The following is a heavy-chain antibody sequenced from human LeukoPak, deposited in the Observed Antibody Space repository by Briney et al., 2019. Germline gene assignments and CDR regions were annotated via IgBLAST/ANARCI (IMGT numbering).Heavy chain of an antibody. Sequence: SETLSLACTVSGFSISNDYYWTWLRQPPGKGLEWIGGIYHSGTTYYNPSFRGRVSISLDTSKTQFSLKLSSVTAADTAVYYCARGKAYSGSYYGIFDYWGQGTLVTVSS. CDR3: ARGKAYSGSYYGIFDY. J-gene: IGHJ4*02. CDR2: IYHSGTT. D-gene: IGHD1-26*01. V-gene: IGHV4-38-2*02. CDR1: GFSISNDYY.